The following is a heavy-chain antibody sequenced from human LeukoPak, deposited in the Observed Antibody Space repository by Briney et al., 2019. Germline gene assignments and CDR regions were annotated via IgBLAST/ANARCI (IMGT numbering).Heavy chain of an antibody. CDR1: GGTFSNYA. CDR3: ARDLVGSHTGYSSGAWDY. J-gene: IGHJ4*02. Sequence: VASVKVSCKASGGTFSNYAISWVRQAPGQGLEWMGGIIPRFDTADYAQKFQGRLTITADESTSTAYMELSSLRAEDTAVYYCARDLVGSHTGYSSGAWDYWGQGTLVTVSS. D-gene: IGHD3-9*01. V-gene: IGHV1-69*13. CDR2: IIPRFDTA.